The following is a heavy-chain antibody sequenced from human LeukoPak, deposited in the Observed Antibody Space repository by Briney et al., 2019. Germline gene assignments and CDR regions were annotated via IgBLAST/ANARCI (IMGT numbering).Heavy chain of an antibody. CDR1: GFTFRNHW. V-gene: IGHV3-74*03. CDR3: ARDQRVTGRPDIDY. CDR2: ISSDGSST. Sequence: GGSLRLSCAASGFTFRNHWMHWVRQTPGKGLVWVSRISSDGSSTTYADSVKGRSTISRDNAKNTLYLQMNNLRAEDTAMYYCARDQRVTGRPDIDYWGQGTLVIVSS. J-gene: IGHJ4*02. D-gene: IGHD6-6*01.